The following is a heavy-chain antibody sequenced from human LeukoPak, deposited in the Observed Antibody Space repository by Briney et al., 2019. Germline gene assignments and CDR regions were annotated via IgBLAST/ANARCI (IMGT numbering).Heavy chain of an antibody. D-gene: IGHD3-10*01. CDR2: ITSSSAYI. CDR1: GFTFSTYS. Sequence: GGSLRLSCAASGFTFSTYSMNWVRQAPGKGLEWVSTITSSSAYIYYADSVRGRFTISRDNAKNSLYLQMNSLRAEDTAVYYCARDLFGSGSFYGFWGQGTLVTVSS. J-gene: IGHJ4*02. CDR3: ARDLFGSGSFYGF. V-gene: IGHV3-21*06.